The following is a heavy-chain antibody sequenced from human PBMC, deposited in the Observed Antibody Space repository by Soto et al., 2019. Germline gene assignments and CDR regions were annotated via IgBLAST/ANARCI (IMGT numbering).Heavy chain of an antibody. CDR3: ARQGGEYNTMSDY. Sequence: GESLKISCKCSGYTFSKYWIGWVRQTPGKGLEWMGMIYPGDSDARYSPSFEGQVTFSADKSISTAYLQWSSLKASDTAIYYCARQGGEYNTMSDYWGQGTLVTVSS. D-gene: IGHD3-10*01. CDR1: GYTFSKYW. CDR2: IYPGDSDA. V-gene: IGHV5-51*01. J-gene: IGHJ4*02.